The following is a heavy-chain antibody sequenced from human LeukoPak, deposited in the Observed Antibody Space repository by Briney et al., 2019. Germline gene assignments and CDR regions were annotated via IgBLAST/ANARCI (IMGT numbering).Heavy chain of an antibody. V-gene: IGHV3-48*04. CDR3: ARIYGDYGIQWGWFDP. J-gene: IGHJ5*02. CDR1: GFTFSSYA. D-gene: IGHD4-17*01. CDR2: ISSSGSTI. Sequence: GGSLRLSCAASGFTFSSYAMSWVRQAPGKGLEWVSYISSSGSTIYYADPVKGRFTISRDNAKNSLYLQMNSLRAEDTAVYYCARIYGDYGIQWGWFDPWGQGTLVTVSS.